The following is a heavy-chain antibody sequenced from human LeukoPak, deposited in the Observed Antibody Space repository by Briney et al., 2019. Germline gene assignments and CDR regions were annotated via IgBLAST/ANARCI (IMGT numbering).Heavy chain of an antibody. CDR1: GGSISSSNW. CDR2: IYHSGST. J-gene: IGHJ4*02. CDR3: ASMTTVTTVEYYFDY. D-gene: IGHD4-17*01. Sequence: SGTLSLTCAVSGGSISSSNWWSWVRQPPGKGLEWIGEIYHSGSTNYNPSLKSRVTISVNKSKNQFSLKLSSVTAADTAVYYCASMTTVTTVEYYFDYWGQGTLVTVSS. V-gene: IGHV4-4*02.